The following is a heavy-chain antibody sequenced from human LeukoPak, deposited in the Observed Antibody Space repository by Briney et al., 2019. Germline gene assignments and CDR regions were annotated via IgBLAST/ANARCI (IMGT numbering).Heavy chain of an antibody. D-gene: IGHD2-2*01. Sequence: SETLSLTCAVYGGSFSGYYWSWIRQPPGKGLEWIGEINHSGSTNYNPSPKSRVTISVDTSKNQFSLKLSSVTAADTAVYYCARGLGCSSTSCLYYYYYYYMDVWGKGTTVTVSS. CDR3: ARGLGCSSTSCLYYYYYYYMDV. J-gene: IGHJ6*03. CDR1: GGSFSGYY. CDR2: INHSGST. V-gene: IGHV4-34*01.